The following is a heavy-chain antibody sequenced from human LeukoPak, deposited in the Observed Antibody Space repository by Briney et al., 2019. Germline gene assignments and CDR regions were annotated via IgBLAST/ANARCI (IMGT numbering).Heavy chain of an antibody. CDR3: GREEMATISSSGKNYYYGMDV. D-gene: IGHD5-24*01. V-gene: IGHV3-33*01. J-gene: IGHJ6*02. CDR2: IWYDGSNK. Sequence: GGSLRLSCAASGFTFSSYGMHWVRQAPGKGLEWVAVIWYDGSNKYYADSVKGRFTISRDNSKNTLYPQMNSLRAEDTAVYYCGREEMATISSSGKNYYYGMDVWGQGTTVTVSS. CDR1: GFTFSSYG.